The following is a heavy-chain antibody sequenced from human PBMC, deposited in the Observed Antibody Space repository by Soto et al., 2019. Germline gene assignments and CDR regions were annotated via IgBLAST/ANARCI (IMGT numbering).Heavy chain of an antibody. D-gene: IGHD1-26*01. CDR2: INHSGST. V-gene: IGHV4-34*01. Sequence: PSETLSLTCAVYGGSFGVYYWSWIRQPPGKGLEWIGEINHSGSTNYNPSLKSRVIISIDTSKNQFSLNLSSVTAADTAVYYCARGKGASSWADPWGQGPLITLSS. J-gene: IGHJ5*02. CDR1: GGSFGVYY. CDR3: ARGKGASSWADP.